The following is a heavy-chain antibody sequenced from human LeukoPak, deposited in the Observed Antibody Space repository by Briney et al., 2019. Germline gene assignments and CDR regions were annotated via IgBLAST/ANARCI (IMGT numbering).Heavy chain of an antibody. CDR3: ASYSYGFDY. V-gene: IGHV4-59*01. D-gene: IGHD5-18*01. CDR2: IYYSGST. Sequence: SETLSLACTVSGGSISSYYWSWIRQPPGKGLEWIGYIYYSGSTNCNPSLKSRVTISVDTSKNQFSLKLSSVTAADTAVYYCASYSYGFDYWGQGTLVTVSS. J-gene: IGHJ4*02. CDR1: GGSISSYY.